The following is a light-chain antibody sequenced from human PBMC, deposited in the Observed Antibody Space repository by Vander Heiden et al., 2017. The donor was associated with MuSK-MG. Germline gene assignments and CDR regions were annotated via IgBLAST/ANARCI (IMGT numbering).Light chain of an antibody. J-gene: IGKJ4*01. V-gene: IGKV1-16*02. CDR1: QDIGNF. CDR2: AAS. CDR3: QQYIKYPLT. Sequence: DIQMTQSPSSLSASVGDRVTITCRASQDIGNFLVWFQQKPGKAPKSLIYAASNLQGGVPLKFSGRGSGTDFTLTISSLQPEDSATYYCQQYIKYPLTFGGGTKVEI.